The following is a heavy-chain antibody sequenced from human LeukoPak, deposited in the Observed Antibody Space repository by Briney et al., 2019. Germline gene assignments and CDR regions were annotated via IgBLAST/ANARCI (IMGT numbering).Heavy chain of an antibody. Sequence: SETLSLTCIFCGCFIRTYFWCWIRPPPGKGLEWIGLIYFRGSTNYERCLESRVSISVDTSKNQFTLTLSSETDADTAVYYCARHKSSGSYPLDYWGQGILVTVSS. CDR3: ARHKSSGSYPLDY. CDR1: GCFIRTYF. CDR2: IYFRGST. J-gene: IGHJ4*02. V-gene: IGHV4-59*08. D-gene: IGHD3-22*01.